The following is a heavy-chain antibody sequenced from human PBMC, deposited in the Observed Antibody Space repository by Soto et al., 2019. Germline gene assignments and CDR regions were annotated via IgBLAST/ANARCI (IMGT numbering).Heavy chain of an antibody. D-gene: IGHD2-15*01. Sequence: EVQLVESGGGLVKPGGSLTLSCAASGFAFRSYNMNWVRQAPGKGLEWVASISSGSSNIYYEDSVKGRFTISRDNAKNSLFLQMDMLRAEDSAVYYWARATVVAATFDFWGQGTLVTVSS. V-gene: IGHV3-21*01. CDR3: ARATVVAATFDF. J-gene: IGHJ4*02. CDR1: GFAFRSYN. CDR2: ISSGSSNI.